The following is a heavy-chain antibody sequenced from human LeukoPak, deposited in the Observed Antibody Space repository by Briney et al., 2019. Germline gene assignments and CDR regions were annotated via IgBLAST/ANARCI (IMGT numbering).Heavy chain of an antibody. J-gene: IGHJ4*02. CDR1: GFTFSSYA. CDR2: ISYDGGNK. V-gene: IGHV3-30*18. Sequence: GGSLRLSCAASGFTFSSYAMHWVRQAPGKGLEWVAVISYDGGNKYYAESVKGRFTISRDNSKNTLYLQMNSLRAEDTAVYYCAKVPRQNGWFPLSDYWGQGALVTVSS. CDR3: AKVPRQNGWFPLSDY. D-gene: IGHD6-19*01.